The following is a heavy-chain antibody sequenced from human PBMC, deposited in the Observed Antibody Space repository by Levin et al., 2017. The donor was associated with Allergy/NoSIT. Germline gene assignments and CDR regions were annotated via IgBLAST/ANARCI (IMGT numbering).Heavy chain of an antibody. CDR3: AKEMTRVIPVFDD. CDR1: GFTFSSYA. J-gene: IGHJ4*02. CDR2: ITDSGRT. D-gene: IGHD4-17*01. Sequence: GGSLRLSCAASGFTFSSYAMSWVRQAPGKGLEWVSAITDSGRTYYADSVKGRFTVSRDNSKNTLYLQMNSLRADDTAVYYCAKEMTRVIPVFDDWGQGTLVTVSS. V-gene: IGHV3-23*01.